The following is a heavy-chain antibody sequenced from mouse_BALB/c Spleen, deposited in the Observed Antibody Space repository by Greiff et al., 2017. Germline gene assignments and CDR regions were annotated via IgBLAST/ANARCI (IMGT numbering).Heavy chain of an antibody. Sequence: VQLQQPGAELVMPGASVKMSCKASGYTFTDYWMHWVKQRPGQGLEWIGAIDTSDSYTSYNQKFKGKATLTVDESSSTAYMQLSSLTSEDSAVYYCARRGDDYWYFDVWGAGTTVTVSS. CDR2: IDTSDSYT. J-gene: IGHJ1*01. V-gene: IGHV1-69*01. CDR1: GYTFTDYW. CDR3: ARRGDDYWYFDV. D-gene: IGHD3-3*01.